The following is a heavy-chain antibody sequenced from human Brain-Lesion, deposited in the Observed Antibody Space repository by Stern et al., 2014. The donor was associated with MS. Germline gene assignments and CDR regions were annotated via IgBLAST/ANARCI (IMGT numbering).Heavy chain of an antibody. V-gene: IGHV1-2*04. CDR2: INPKSGGT. J-gene: IGHJ4*02. CDR3: ATYYYDSTGYNDF. D-gene: IGHD3-22*01. Sequence: VQLVESGAEVKKPGASVKASCKASGYTFTGYYMHWVRQAPGQGLEWMGWINPKSGGTNYAQKFQGWVTMTRDTSINTAYMELSRLRSDDTAVYYCATYYYDSTGYNDFWGQGTLVTVS. CDR1: GYTFTGYY.